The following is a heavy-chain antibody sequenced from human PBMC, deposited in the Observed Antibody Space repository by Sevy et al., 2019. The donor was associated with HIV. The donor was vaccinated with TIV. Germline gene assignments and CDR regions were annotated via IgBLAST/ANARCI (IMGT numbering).Heavy chain of an antibody. V-gene: IGHV1-18*01. D-gene: IGHD3-22*01. CDR1: GYNFNTYG. Sequence: ASVKVSCKASGYNFNTYGITWVRQAPGQGLEWVGWIGGNNGKTNYAARLQARISMTADTSTSTVYMELTTLTSDDTAMYFCARDSYYYDMHSSYRPPDYWGQGTLVTVSS. J-gene: IGHJ4*02. CDR3: ARDSYYYDMHSSYRPPDY. CDR2: IGGNNGKT.